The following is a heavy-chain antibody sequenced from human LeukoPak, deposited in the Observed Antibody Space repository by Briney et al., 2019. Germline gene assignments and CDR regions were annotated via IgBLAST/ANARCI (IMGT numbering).Heavy chain of an antibody. V-gene: IGHV4-31*03. CDR3: ARDYYDSSAYYGMDV. CDR1: GGSISSGGYY. CDR2: IYYSGST. Sequence: SETLSLTYTVSGGSISSGGYYWSWIRQHPGKGLEWIGYIYYSGSTYYNPSLKSRVTISVDTSKNQFSLKLSSVTAADTAVYYCARDYYDSSAYYGMDVWGQGTTVTVSS. J-gene: IGHJ6*02. D-gene: IGHD3-22*01.